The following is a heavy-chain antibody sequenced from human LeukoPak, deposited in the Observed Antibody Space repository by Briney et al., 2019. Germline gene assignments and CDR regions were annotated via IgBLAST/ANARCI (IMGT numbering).Heavy chain of an antibody. J-gene: IGHJ4*02. D-gene: IGHD1-26*01. CDR1: GFTFSSYS. CDR2: ISSSCSYM. CDR3: ASPKRPPYYGLDY. Sequence: GGSLRLSCAASGFTFSSYSMNWVRQAPGKGLEWVSYISSSCSYMYYADSVKGRFTISRDNAKNSLYLQMNSLRAEDTAVYYCASPKRPPYYGLDYWGQGTLVTVSS. V-gene: IGHV3-21*01.